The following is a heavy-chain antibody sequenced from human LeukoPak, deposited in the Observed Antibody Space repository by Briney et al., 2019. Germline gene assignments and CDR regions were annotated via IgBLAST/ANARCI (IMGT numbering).Heavy chain of an antibody. CDR1: GFTFGSHS. J-gene: IGHJ4*02. V-gene: IGHV3-21*01. Sequence: GGSLRLSCAASGFTFGSHSMNWVRQAPGQGLEWVSSITSYSYIYYADSLKGRFTISRDNARNSLYLHMNGLRDDDTAVYYCARDHAFWNVNDFWGRGTLVTVSS. CDR3: ARDHAFWNVNDF. CDR2: ITSYSYI. D-gene: IGHD3-3*01.